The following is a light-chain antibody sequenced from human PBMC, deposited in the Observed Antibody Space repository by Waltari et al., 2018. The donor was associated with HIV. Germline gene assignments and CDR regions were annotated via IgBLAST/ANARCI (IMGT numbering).Light chain of an antibody. V-gene: IGLV2-14*01. CDR2: EVT. J-gene: IGLJ3*02. Sequence: QSALTQPASVSGSPGQSISISCTGTSSDVGDYYVSWYQHHSGKAPKVIIYEVTNRPSGVSHRFAGSKSGNTASLTISVLLPEYEADYFCSSYISSATPEFGGGTRLTVL. CDR3: SSYISSATPE. CDR1: SSDVGDYY.